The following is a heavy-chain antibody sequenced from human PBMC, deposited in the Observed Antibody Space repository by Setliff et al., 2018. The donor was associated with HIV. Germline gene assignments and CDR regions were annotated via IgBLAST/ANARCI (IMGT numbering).Heavy chain of an antibody. CDR3: ARGSDYIWGNYRFPFDY. Sequence: SETLSLTCDVSGFSISSRYYWGWIRQSPGKGLEWIGNIYHTGSSYYNPSLNDRATISLDTSKNQFSLKLSSVTAADTALYYCARGSDYIWGNYRFPFDYWGQGTLVTVSS. J-gene: IGHJ4*02. V-gene: IGHV4-38-2*01. CDR1: GFSISSRYY. D-gene: IGHD3-16*02. CDR2: IYHTGSS.